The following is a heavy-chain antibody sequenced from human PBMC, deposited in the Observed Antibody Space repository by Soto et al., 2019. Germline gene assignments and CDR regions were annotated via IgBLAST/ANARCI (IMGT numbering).Heavy chain of an antibody. CDR2: IYSGGST. D-gene: IGHD6-13*01. CDR1: GFTVSSNY. J-gene: IGHJ6*03. Sequence: GGSLRLSCAASGFTVSSNYMSWVRQAPGKGLEWVSVIYSGGSTYYADSVKDRFTISRDNSKNTLYLQMNSLRAEDTVWYYCGSQYSSSWYYYYYMDVWGKGTTVTVSS. CDR3: GSQYSSSWYYYYYMDV. V-gene: IGHV3-66*02.